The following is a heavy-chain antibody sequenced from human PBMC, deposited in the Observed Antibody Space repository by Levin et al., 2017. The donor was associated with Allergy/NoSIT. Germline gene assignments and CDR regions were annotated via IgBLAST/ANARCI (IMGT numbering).Heavy chain of an antibody. D-gene: IGHD3-22*01. Sequence: ASVKVSCKASGYTFTGYYMHWVRQAPGQGLEWMGWINPNSGGTNYAQKFQGRVTMTRDTSISTAYMELSRLRSDDTAVYYCARDDYYDSSGYYYTENYWGQGTLVTVSS. CDR2: INPNSGGT. J-gene: IGHJ4*02. CDR3: ARDDYYDSSGYYYTENY. V-gene: IGHV1-2*02. CDR1: GYTFTGYY.